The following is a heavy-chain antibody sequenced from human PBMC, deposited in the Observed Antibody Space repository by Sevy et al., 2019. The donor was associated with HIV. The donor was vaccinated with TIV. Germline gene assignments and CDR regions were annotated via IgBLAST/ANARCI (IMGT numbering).Heavy chain of an antibody. J-gene: IGHJ6*03. CDR3: ARDGYYGSGSIRGYYYYMDV. CDR2: ISSSSSYI. V-gene: IGHV3-21*01. CDR1: GFTFSSYS. D-gene: IGHD3-10*01. Sequence: GGSLRLSCAASGFTFSSYSMNWVRQAPGKGLEWVSSISSSSSYIYYADSVKGRFTISRDNAKNSLYLQMNSLRAEDTAMNYSARDGYYGSGSIRGYYYYMDVWGKGTTVTVSS.